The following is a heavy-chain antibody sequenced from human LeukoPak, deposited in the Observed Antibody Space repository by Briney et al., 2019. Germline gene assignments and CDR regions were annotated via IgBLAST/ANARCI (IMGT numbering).Heavy chain of an antibody. D-gene: IGHD6-13*01. CDR1: GYTXTSYG. CDR3: ARDGSTIAAAGPYYGMDV. Sequence: ASVTVSCKASGYTXTSYGISWVRQAPGQGLEWMGWSSSYNGNTNYAQKLQGRVTMTTDTSTSTAYMELRSLRSDDTAVYYCARDGSTIAAAGPYYGMDVWGQGTTVTVSS. V-gene: IGHV1-18*01. J-gene: IGHJ6*02. CDR2: SSSYNGNT.